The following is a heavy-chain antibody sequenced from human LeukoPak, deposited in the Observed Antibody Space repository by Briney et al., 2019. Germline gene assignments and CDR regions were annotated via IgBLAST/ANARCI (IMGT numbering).Heavy chain of an antibody. CDR3: ARASGYSYGYYFDY. CDR2: INPNSGGT. D-gene: IGHD5-18*01. Sequence: EASVKVSCKASGYTFTGYYMHWVRQAPGQGLEWMGWINPNSGGTNYAQKLQGRVTMTTDTSTSTAYMELRSLRSDDTAVYYCARASGYSYGYYFDYWGQGTLVTVSS. J-gene: IGHJ4*02. CDR1: GYTFTGYY. V-gene: IGHV1-2*02.